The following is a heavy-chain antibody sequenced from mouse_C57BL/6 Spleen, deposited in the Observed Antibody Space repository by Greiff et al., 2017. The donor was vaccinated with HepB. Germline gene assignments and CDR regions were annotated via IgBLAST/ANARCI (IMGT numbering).Heavy chain of an antibody. J-gene: IGHJ4*01. CDR1: GYTFTSYW. CDR2: IHPNSGST. D-gene: IGHD1-1*01. CDR3: ARKEGYYGSSHYYAMDY. V-gene: IGHV1-64*01. Sequence: VQLQESGAELVKPGASVKLSCKASGYTFTSYWMHWVKQRPGQGLEWIGMIHPNSGSTNYNEKFKSKATLTVDKSSSTAYMQLSSLTSEDSAVYYCARKEGYYGSSHYYAMDYWGQGTSVTVSS.